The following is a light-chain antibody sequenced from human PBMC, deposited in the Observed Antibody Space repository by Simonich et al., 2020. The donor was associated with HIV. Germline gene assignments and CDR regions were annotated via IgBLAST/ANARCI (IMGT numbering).Light chain of an antibody. CDR2: WAS. Sequence: DIVMTQSPDSLAVSLGERATINCKSSQNVLYSSNNKYYLSWYQQKPGQPPKLLIYWASTRESGVPDRCSGSGSGTDFNLTISSLQSEDFAVYYCQQYNKWPPYTFGQGTKLEIK. V-gene: IGKV4-1*01. J-gene: IGKJ2*01. CDR1: QNVLYSSNNKYY. CDR3: QQYNKWPPYT.